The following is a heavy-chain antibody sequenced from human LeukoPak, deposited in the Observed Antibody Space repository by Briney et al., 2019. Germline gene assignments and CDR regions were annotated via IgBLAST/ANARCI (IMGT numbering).Heavy chain of an antibody. V-gene: IGHV1-46*01. CDR2: INPSGGST. CDR1: GYTFTSYY. Sequence: ASVKVSCKASGYTFTSYYMHWVRQAPGQGLEWMGIINPSGGSTSYAQKFQGRVTMTRDMSTSTAYMELRSLRSDDTAVYYCARGVLQLDYYDSSGYYYDHFDAFDIWGQGTMVTVSS. D-gene: IGHD3-22*01. J-gene: IGHJ3*02. CDR3: ARGVLQLDYYDSSGYYYDHFDAFDI.